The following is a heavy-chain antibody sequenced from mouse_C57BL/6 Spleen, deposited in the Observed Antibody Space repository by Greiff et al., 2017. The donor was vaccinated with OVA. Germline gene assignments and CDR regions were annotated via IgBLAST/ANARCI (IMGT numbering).Heavy chain of an antibody. CDR3: TRDPHDYGGYFDV. D-gene: IGHD2-4*01. CDR1: GFTFSSYA. V-gene: IGHV5-9-1*02. Sequence: EVKLVESGEGLVKPGGSLKLSCAASGFTFSSYAMSWVRQTPEKRLEWVAYISSGGDYIYYADTVKGRFTISRDNARNTLYLQMSSLKSEDTAMYYCTRDPHDYGGYFDVWGTGTTVTVSS. J-gene: IGHJ1*03. CDR2: ISSGGDYI.